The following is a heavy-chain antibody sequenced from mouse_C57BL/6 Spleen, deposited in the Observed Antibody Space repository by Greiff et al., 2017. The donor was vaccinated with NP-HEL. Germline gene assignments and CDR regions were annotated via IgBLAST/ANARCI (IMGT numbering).Heavy chain of an antibody. D-gene: IGHD1-1*01. Sequence: VQLNDSGPGLVAPSQSLSITCTVSGFSLTSYAISWVRQPPGTGLEWLGVIWTGGGTNYNSALKSRLSISKDNSKSQVFLKMNSLQTDDTARYYCASLDYYGSSLFAYWGQGTLVTVSA. CDR1: GFSLTSYA. CDR3: ASLDYYGSSLFAY. V-gene: IGHV2-9-1*01. CDR2: IWTGGGT. J-gene: IGHJ3*01.